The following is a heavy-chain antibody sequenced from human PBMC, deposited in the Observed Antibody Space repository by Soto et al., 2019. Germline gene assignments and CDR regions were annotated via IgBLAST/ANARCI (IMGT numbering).Heavy chain of an antibody. D-gene: IGHD2-15*01. CDR3: ARGEVVALGY. CDR1: GGSISSGGYS. V-gene: IGHV4-30-2*01. Sequence: QLQLQESGSGLVKPSQTLSLTCAVSGGSISSGGYSWSWIRQPPGKGLEWIGDIYHSGSTYYNPSLQSRVTILVDRSMNQFSLKLSSVTAADTAVYYCARGEVVALGYWGQGTLVTVSS. CDR2: IYHSGST. J-gene: IGHJ4*02.